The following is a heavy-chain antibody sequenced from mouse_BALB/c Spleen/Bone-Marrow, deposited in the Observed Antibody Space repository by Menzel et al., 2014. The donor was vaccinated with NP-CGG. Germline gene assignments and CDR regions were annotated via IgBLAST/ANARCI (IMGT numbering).Heavy chain of an antibody. CDR3: ARDENVGIYWYFDV. J-gene: IGHJ1*01. CDR1: GFTFTDYY. V-gene: IGHV7-3*02. Sequence: EVQGVESGGGLVQPGGSLRLSCETSGFTFTDYYMSWVRQPPGKALEWLGFIRNKAKGYTTDYSASVKGRFTISRDNSQSISYLQMNPLRAEDSATYYCARDENVGIYWYFDVWGAGTTVTVSS. CDR2: IRNKAKGYTT.